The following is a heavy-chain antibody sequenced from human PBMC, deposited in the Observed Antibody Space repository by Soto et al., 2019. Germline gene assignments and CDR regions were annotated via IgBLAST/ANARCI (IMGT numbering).Heavy chain of an antibody. J-gene: IGHJ2*01. V-gene: IGHV3-23*01. CDR1: GFTFSSYA. CDR2: ITGTGGST. CDR3: AKDQSKSVVAAFSEFDL. Sequence: EVQLLESGGGLVQPGWALRLSCAASGFTFSSYAMNWVRQAPGKGLEWVSSITGTGGSTYHADSVKGRFTISRDNSKDTLYLQMSSLRAEDTAVYYCAKDQSKSVVAAFSEFDLWGRGTLVTVSS. D-gene: IGHD2-21*01.